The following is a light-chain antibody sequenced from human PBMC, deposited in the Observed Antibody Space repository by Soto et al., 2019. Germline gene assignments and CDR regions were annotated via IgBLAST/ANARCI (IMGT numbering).Light chain of an antibody. Sequence: TQRAQCPSSVSASVGNRVTITCRASQTPRTFLNWYQQKPGKAPKLLIYATSTLQSGVPSRFSGRDSGADFTLTINNLQPEDFATYYCQQPPYTFGPGTKVDIK. CDR3: QQPPYT. CDR2: ATS. V-gene: IGKV1-39*01. J-gene: IGKJ3*01. CDR1: QTPRTF.